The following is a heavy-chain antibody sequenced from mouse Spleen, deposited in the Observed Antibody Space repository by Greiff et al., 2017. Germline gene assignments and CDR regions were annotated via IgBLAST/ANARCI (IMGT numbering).Heavy chain of an antibody. CDR2: INPNYGTT. CDR3: ASWGNYGFAY. J-gene: IGHJ3*01. V-gene: IGHV1-39*01. D-gene: IGHD2-1*01. Sequence: VQLQQSGPELVKPGASVKISCKASGYSFTDYNMTWVKQSNGKCLEWIGVINPNYGTTSYNQKFKDKATLTVDQSSSTAYMQLNSLTSENSAVYYWASWGNYGFAYWGQGTLVTVSA. CDR1: GYSFTDYN.